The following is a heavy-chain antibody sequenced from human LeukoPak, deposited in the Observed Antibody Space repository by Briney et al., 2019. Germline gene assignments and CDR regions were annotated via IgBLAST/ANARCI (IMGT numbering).Heavy chain of an antibody. D-gene: IGHD3-3*01. V-gene: IGHV4-38-2*02. Sequence: SETLSLTCTVSGYSISSGYDWGWIRQPPGKGLEWIGSIYHSGRTHYNPSLKSRVTISVDTSKNQFSLKLSSVTAADPAVYYCARDPPPAHPSPFGVVIMGWFDPWGQGTLVTVSS. CDR3: ARDPPPAHPSPFGVVIMGWFDP. CDR2: IYHSGRT. CDR1: GYSISSGYD. J-gene: IGHJ5*02.